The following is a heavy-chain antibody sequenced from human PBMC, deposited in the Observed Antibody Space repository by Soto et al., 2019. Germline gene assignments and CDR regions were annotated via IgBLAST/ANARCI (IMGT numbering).Heavy chain of an antibody. Sequence: GGSLRLSCAASGFTFDDYAMHWVRQVPGKGLEWVSGISWKSGNIGYADSVKSRFTISRDNAKSSLYLQMNSLRAEDTAFYYCAKDLDRIKSVGKLLDVWGQGTTVTVSS. CDR3: AKDLDRIKSVGKLLDV. D-gene: IGHD6-13*01. V-gene: IGHV3-9*01. CDR2: ISWKSGNI. J-gene: IGHJ6*02. CDR1: GFTFDDYA.